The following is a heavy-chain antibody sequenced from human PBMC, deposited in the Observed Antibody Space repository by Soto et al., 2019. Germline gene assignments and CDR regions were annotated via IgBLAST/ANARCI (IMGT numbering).Heavy chain of an antibody. CDR1: GGTFSSYA. CDR3: ARGLEWLSSNWFDP. Sequence: SVKVSCKASGGTFSSYAISWVRQAPGQGLEWMGGIIPIFGTANYAQKFQGRVTITADGSTSTAYMELSSLRSEDTAVYYCARGLEWLSSNWFDPWGQGTLVTVSS. J-gene: IGHJ5*02. D-gene: IGHD3-3*01. V-gene: IGHV1-69*13. CDR2: IIPIFGTA.